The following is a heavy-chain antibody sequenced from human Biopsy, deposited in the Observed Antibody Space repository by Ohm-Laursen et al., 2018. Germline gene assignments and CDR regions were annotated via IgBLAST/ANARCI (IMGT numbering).Heavy chain of an antibody. CDR2: ISPYNGDT. D-gene: IGHD2-15*01. V-gene: IGHV1-18*01. CDR1: GYTFTNYG. J-gene: IGHJ6*02. Sequence: ASVKVSCKASGYTFTNYGISWVRQAPGQGLEWMGWISPYNGDTDYAQKFQGRVTMTADTSTDIAYMELRSLRSDDTAIYYCARDRYRWDIAAVVAAHYNEKYYALDVWGQGTTVTVSS. CDR3: ARDRYRWDIAAVVAAHYNEKYYALDV.